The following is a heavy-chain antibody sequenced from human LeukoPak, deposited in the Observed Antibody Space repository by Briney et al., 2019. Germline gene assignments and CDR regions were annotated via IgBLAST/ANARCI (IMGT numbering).Heavy chain of an antibody. CDR2: IYSDDDK. J-gene: IGHJ4*02. CDR3: ALRAGPLLFDY. CDR1: GFSFSTSHVG. Sequence: SGPTLYSPTHTVALTCTFSGFSFSTSHVGVGWIPQPPGKDLEWRALIYSDDDKRYSPSLKNTPTITKDTSKNQVVLTMTNMDPVDTATYYCALRAGPLLFDYWGEGTLVTASS. V-gene: IGHV2-5*02.